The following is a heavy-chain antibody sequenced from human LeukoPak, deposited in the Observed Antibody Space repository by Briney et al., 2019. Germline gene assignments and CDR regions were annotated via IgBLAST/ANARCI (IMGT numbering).Heavy chain of an antibody. CDR1: GYSFSRNW. CDR2: IYVGGSDV. V-gene: IGHV5-51*01. Sequence: GESLKISCKGSGYSFSRNWLGWVRQMPGKGLELLGIIYVGGSDVRYSPSFQGQVTISADNSISTAYLQWSSLKASDTAMYYCARLLGDGFDYWGQGSLVTVSS. D-gene: IGHD2-21*02. J-gene: IGHJ4*02. CDR3: ARLLGDGFDY.